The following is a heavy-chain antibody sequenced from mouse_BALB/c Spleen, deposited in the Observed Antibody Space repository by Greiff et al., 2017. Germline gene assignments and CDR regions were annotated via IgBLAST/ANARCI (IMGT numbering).Heavy chain of an antibody. CDR1: GFTFSGFY. CDR2: SRNKANDYTT. D-gene: IGHD2-2*01. Sequence: EVKVVESGGGLVQPARSLSLSCATSGFTFSGFYMEWVRQPPGKRLEWIAASRNKANDYTTEYSASVKGRFIVSRDTSQSILYLQMNALRAEDTATYYYAASAFLYGYDGYAMDYWGQGTSVTVSS. V-gene: IGHV7-1*02. J-gene: IGHJ4*01. CDR3: AASAFLYGYDGYAMDY.